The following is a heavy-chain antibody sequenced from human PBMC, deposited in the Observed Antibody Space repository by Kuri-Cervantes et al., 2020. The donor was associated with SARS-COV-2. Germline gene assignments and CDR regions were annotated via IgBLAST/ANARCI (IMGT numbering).Heavy chain of an antibody. CDR2: IEQDGSEK. CDR3: TTVLLGAHDH. J-gene: IGHJ4*02. V-gene: IGHV3-7*01. Sequence: GESLKISCAASGFTFSSYAMHSVRQAPGKGLEWVANIEQDGSEKFYVDSVKGRFTISRDNAKNSLYMQMKSLRAEDTAVYYCTTVLLGAHDHWGQGTLVTVSS. D-gene: IGHD3-16*01. CDR1: GFTFSSYA.